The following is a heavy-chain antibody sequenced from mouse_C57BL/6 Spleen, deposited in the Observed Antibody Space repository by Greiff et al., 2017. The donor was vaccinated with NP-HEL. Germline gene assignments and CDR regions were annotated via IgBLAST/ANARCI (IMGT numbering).Heavy chain of an antibody. J-gene: IGHJ1*03. D-gene: IGHD1-1*01. V-gene: IGHV1-64*01. Sequence: QVQLQQPGAELVKPGASVKLSCKASGYTFTSYWMHWVKQRPGQGLEWIGMIHPNSGSTNYNEKFKSKATLTVDKSSSTAYMQLSSLTSEDSAVYSCAEHTTVAYWYFDVWGTGTTVTVSS. CDR2: IHPNSGST. CDR1: GYTFTSYW. CDR3: AEHTTVAYWYFDV.